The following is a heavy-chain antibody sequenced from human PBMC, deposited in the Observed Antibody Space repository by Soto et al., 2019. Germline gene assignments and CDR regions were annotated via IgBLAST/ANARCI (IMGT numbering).Heavy chain of an antibody. CDR3: ARDLYYYDSSGYYYEPYYYGMDV. CDR2: IYSGGST. CDR1: GFTVSSNY. Sequence: PGGSLRLSCAASGFTVSSNYMSWVRQAPGKGLEWVSVIYSGGSTYYADSVKGRFTISRDNSKNTLYLQMNSLRAEDTAVYYCARDLYYYDSSGYYYEPYYYGMDVWGQGTTVTVSS. J-gene: IGHJ6*02. V-gene: IGHV3-53*01. D-gene: IGHD3-22*01.